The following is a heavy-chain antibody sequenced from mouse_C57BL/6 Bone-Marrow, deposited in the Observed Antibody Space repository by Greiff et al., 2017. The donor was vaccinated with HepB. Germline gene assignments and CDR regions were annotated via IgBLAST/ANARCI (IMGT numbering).Heavy chain of an antibody. CDR2: IDPENGDT. Sequence: EVQLQQSGAELVRPGASVKLSCTASGFNFKDDYMHWVKQRPEQGLEWIGWIDPENGDTEYASKFQGKATITADTSSNTDYLQLSSLTSEDTAVYYCTLYYYGSSWGQGTTLTVSS. V-gene: IGHV14-4*01. D-gene: IGHD1-1*01. CDR1: GFNFKDDY. CDR3: TLYYYGSS. J-gene: IGHJ2*01.